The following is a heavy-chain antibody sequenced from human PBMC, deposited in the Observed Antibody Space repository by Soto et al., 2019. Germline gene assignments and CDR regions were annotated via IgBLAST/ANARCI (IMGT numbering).Heavy chain of an antibody. V-gene: IGHV3-30*04. CDR2: ISRDGSYI. CDR3: ARTRNGGVADSFDS. CDR1: GFTFSRHA. J-gene: IGHJ5*01. D-gene: IGHD3-3*01. Sequence: GGSLRLSCAASGFTFSRHAIHWVRLTPGRGLEWVLAISRDGSYIYYTDSVKGRFTVSRDNSKNTVFVQMNRLIPDDTALYFCARTRNGGVADSFDSWGQGTRVTVSS.